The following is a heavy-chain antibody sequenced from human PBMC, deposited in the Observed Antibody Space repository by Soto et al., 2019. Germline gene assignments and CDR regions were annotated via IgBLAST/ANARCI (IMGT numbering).Heavy chain of an antibody. V-gene: IGHV3-30*04. CDR2: ISRDGSYI. CDR3: ARTRNGGVADSFDS. CDR1: GFTFSRHA. J-gene: IGHJ5*01. D-gene: IGHD3-3*01. Sequence: GGSLRLSCAASGFTFSRHAIHWVRLTPGRGLEWVLAISRDGSYIYYTDSVKGRFTVSRDNSKNTVFVQMNRLIPDDTALYFCARTRNGGVADSFDSWGQGTRVTVSS.